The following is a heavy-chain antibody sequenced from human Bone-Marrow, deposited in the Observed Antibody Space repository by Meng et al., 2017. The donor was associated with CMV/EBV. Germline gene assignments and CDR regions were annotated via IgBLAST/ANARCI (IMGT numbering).Heavy chain of an antibody. D-gene: IGHD6-13*01. V-gene: IGHV4-59*12. Sequence: SETLSLTCTVSGGSISSYYWSWIRQPPGKGLEWIGYIYYSGSTNYNPSLKSRVTISVDTSKNQFSLKLSSVTAADTAVYYCASELDIAAAGGGAFDPWVQGTLVTVSS. J-gene: IGHJ5*02. CDR2: IYYSGST. CDR1: GGSISSYY. CDR3: ASELDIAAAGGGAFDP.